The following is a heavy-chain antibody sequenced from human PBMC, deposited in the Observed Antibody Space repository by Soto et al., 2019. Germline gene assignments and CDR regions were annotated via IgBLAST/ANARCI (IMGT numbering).Heavy chain of an antibody. V-gene: IGHV3-23*01. CDR1: GFMFNNYA. CDR2: VSVSGGTT. D-gene: IGHD3-22*01. CDR3: AKGPYYYERSRYRLIDY. Sequence: GGSLRLSCAASGFMFNNYAMSWVRQAPGKGLEWVSTVSVSGGTTYYADSLKGRFTISRDNSKKTVYLQMNRLRADDTAIYYCAKGPYYYERSRYRLIDYWGQGTLGTVSS. J-gene: IGHJ4*02.